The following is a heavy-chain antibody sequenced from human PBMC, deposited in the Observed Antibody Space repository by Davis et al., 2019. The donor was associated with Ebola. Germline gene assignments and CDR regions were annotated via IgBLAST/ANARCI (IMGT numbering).Heavy chain of an antibody. CDR3: ARDVGDDADFQH. J-gene: IGHJ1*01. D-gene: IGHD2-21*02. CDR1: GGTFSSYA. CDR2: IIPIFGTA. V-gene: IGHV1-69*13. Sequence: SVKVSCKASGGTFSSYAISWVRQPPGQGLEWMGGIIPIFGTANYAQKFQGRVTITADESTSTAYMELSSLRPEDTAVYYCARDVGDDADFQHWGQGTLVTVSS.